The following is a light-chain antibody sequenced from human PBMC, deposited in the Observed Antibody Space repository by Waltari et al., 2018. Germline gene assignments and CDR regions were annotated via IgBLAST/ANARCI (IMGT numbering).Light chain of an antibody. Sequence: EIVLTQSPGTLSLSTGERATPSCRASQSVRRSLAWYQHVPGQAPRLLIYDASSRATGIPDRFSGSGSGTDFSLTISRLEPEDFAVYYCQKYVNLPATFGQGTKVEIK. J-gene: IGKJ1*01. CDR3: QKYVNLPAT. CDR1: QSVRRS. V-gene: IGKV3-20*01. CDR2: DAS.